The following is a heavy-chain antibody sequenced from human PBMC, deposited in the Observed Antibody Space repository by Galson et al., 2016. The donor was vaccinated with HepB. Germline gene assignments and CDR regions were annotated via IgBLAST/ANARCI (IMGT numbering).Heavy chain of an antibody. D-gene: IGHD3-22*01. V-gene: IGHV3-21*04. CDR3: AKNGRRDSTGYFDPYLDY. CDR1: GFSFSSYG. CDR2: ISSSSRYI. J-gene: IGHJ4*02. Sequence: SLRLSCAGSGFSFSSYGMNWVRQAPGKGLEWVSSISSSSRYIYYAASLKGRFTISRDNAKNSLYLQMNSLRADDTALYYCAKNGRRDSTGYFDPYLDYWSRGTLVTVSA.